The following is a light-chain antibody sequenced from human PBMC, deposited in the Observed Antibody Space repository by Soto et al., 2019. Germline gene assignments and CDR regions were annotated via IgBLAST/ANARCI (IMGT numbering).Light chain of an antibody. CDR3: GTWDTSLSAGVT. CDR2: DNN. V-gene: IGLV1-51*01. J-gene: IGLJ2*01. Sequence: QSVLTQPPSVSAAPGQTVTISCSGSSSNIANNYVSWYQQLPGTAPKLLIFDNNKRPSGIPDRFSGSNSGTSATLGITGLQTGDEADYYCGTWDTSLSAGVTFGGGTKLTVL. CDR1: SSNIANNY.